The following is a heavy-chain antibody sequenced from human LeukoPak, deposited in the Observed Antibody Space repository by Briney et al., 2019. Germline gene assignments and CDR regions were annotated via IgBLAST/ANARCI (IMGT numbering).Heavy chain of an antibody. CDR1: GFTFRSFG. Sequence: QPGRSLRLSCAASGFTFRSFGMYWVRQAPGKGLEWVALIYNDGGLENYLESVRGRFTISRDNSKNTLYLQMNSLRAEDTAVYYCARGHYVGNSEFLDNWGQGTLVTVSS. D-gene: IGHD4-23*01. CDR3: ARGHYVGNSEFLDN. J-gene: IGHJ4*02. V-gene: IGHV3-33*07. CDR2: IYNDGGLE.